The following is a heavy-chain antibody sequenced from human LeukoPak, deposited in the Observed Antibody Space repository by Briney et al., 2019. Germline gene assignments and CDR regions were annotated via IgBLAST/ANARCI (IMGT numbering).Heavy chain of an antibody. CDR2: IYHSGST. CDR1: GYSISSGYY. V-gene: IGHV4-38-2*02. J-gene: IGHJ4*02. CDR3: ASWPGIGL. D-gene: IGHD1-26*01. Sequence: PSETLSLTCTVSGYSISSGYYWGWIRQPPGKGLEWIGSIYHSGSTYYNPSLKSRVTISVDTSKNQFSLKLSSVTAADTAVYYCASWPGIGLWGQGTLVTVSS.